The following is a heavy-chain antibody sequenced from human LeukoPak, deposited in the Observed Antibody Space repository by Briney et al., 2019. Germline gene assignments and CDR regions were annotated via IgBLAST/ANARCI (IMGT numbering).Heavy chain of an antibody. D-gene: IGHD6-19*01. CDR2: IYPGDSDT. Sequence: GESLKISCRGSGYSFTTYWIGWVRQMPGKGLEWMGIIYPGDSDTRYSPSFQGQVTISADKSIDTAYLQWRIVKASATAMYYCATREGDYSSDWYFDYWGQGTLVTVSS. V-gene: IGHV5-51*01. CDR1: GYSFTTYW. CDR3: ATREGDYSSDWYFDY. J-gene: IGHJ4*02.